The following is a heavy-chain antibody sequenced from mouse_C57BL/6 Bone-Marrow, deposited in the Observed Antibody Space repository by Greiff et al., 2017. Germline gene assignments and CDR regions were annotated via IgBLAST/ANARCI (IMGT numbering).Heavy chain of an antibody. CDR1: GYTFTSYW. CDR2: IHPNGGST. CDR3: ERSGGGAYFDY. J-gene: IGHJ2*01. D-gene: IGHD3-1*01. V-gene: IGHV1-64*01. Sequence: QVQLQQPGAELVKPGASVKLSCKASGYTFTSYWMHWVKQRPGQGLEWIGMIHPNGGSTNYNAKFKSKATLTVAKSSGTAYMQLSSLTSAASAFYSCERSGGGAYFDYWGQGTTLTVSS.